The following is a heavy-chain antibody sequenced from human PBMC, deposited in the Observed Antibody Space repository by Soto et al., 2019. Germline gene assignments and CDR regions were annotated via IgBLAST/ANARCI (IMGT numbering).Heavy chain of an antibody. Sequence: TLSLTCTVSGGSIRGYYWTCIRQRPGKGLEWIGNIYSSGSPNYNPSLKSRVTISVDMSKNQFSLSLNSVTAADTAVYYCATTPKYCGGDCYWFDYWGPGTLVTVSS. V-gene: IGHV4-59*01. CDR1: GGSIRGYY. D-gene: IGHD2-21*02. J-gene: IGHJ4*02. CDR3: ATTPKYCGGDCYWFDY. CDR2: IYSSGSP.